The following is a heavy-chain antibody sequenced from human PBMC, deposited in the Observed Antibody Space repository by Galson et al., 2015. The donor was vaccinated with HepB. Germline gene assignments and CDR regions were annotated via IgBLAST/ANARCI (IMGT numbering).Heavy chain of an antibody. CDR1: GDSVSSNSAA. J-gene: IGHJ4*02. Sequence: CAISGDSVSSNSAAWNWIRQSPSRGLEWLGRTYYRSKWHTNYALSVQSRITINPDTAKNQFSLQLNSVTPEDTAVYYCARGSGGPYYIDCWGQGTLVTVSS. V-gene: IGHV6-1*01. D-gene: IGHD6-19*01. CDR3: ARGSGGPYYIDC. CDR2: TYYRSKWHT.